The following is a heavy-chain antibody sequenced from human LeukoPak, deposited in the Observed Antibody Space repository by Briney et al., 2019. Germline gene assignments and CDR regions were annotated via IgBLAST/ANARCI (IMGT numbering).Heavy chain of an antibody. CDR1: GGSFSGYY. D-gene: IGHD3-10*01. CDR3: ARDSGTTGEVKFDP. V-gene: IGHV4-4*07. CDR2: IYFSGST. Sequence: SETLSLTCAVYGGSFSGYYWSWIRQPAGKGLEWIGRIYFSGSTDYNPSLKSRVTMSVDSSKTQFSLKLSSVTAADTAIYYCARDSGTTGEVKFDPWGQGTLVTVSS. J-gene: IGHJ5*02.